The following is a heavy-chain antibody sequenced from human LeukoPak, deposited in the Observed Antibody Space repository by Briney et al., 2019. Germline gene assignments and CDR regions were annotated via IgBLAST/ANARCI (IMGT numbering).Heavy chain of an antibody. CDR2: IYTSGST. D-gene: IGHD3-3*01. CDR1: GGSLSSYY. J-gene: IGHJ5*02. Sequence: SETLSLTCTVSGGSLSSYYWNWNRQPPGKGLEWIGYIYTSGSTNYNPSVMSRVTMSVDTSKNQFSLKLSSVTAADTAVYYCARHLEGWWFDPWGQGTLVTVSS. CDR3: ARHLEGWWFDP. V-gene: IGHV4-4*08.